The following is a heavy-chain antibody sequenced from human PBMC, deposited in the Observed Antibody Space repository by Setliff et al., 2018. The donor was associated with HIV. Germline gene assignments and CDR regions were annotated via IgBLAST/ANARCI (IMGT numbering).Heavy chain of an antibody. Sequence: PGGSLRLSCAASGFTVSSNYMSWVRQAPGKGLEWVGFIRSKAYGGTTEYAASVKDRFTVSRDDSKSIAYLQINSLKTEDTAVYYCTRDKGYAFDIWGQGTMVTVSS. D-gene: IGHD5-18*01. CDR3: TRDKGYAFDI. CDR2: IRSKAYGGTT. CDR1: GFTVSSNY. V-gene: IGHV3-49*04. J-gene: IGHJ3*02.